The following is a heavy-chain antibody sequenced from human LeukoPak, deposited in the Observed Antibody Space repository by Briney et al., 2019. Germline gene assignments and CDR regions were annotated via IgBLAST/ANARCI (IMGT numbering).Heavy chain of an antibody. D-gene: IGHD2-8*02. CDR2: IYYSGST. J-gene: IGHJ4*02. V-gene: IGHV4-39*01. CDR1: GGSISSSSYY. CDR3: ARQDGAYWYYFDY. Sequence: SETLSLTCTVSGGSISSSSYYWGWIRQPPGKGLEWIGSIYYSGSTYYNPSLKSRVTISVDTSKNQFSLKLSSVTAADTAVYYCARQDGAYWYYFDYWGQGTLVTVSS.